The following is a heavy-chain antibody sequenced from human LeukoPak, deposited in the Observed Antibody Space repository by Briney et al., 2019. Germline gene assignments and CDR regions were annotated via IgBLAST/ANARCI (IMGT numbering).Heavy chain of an antibody. D-gene: IGHD5-24*01. J-gene: IGHJ4*02. V-gene: IGHV1-69*13. CDR1: GGTFSSYA. CDR2: IIPIFGTA. CDR3: ARVGMATTKEGLFDY. Sequence: SVKVSCKASGGTFSSYAISWVRQAPGQGLERMGGIIPIFGTANYAQKFQGRVTITADESTSTAYMELSSLRSEDTAVYYCARVGMATTKEGLFDYWGQGTLVTVSS.